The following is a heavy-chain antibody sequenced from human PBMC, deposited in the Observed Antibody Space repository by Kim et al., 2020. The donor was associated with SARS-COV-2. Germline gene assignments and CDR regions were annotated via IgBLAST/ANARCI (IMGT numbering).Heavy chain of an antibody. CDR3: ASRRYDILTGPRFDP. V-gene: IGHV1-3*01. J-gene: IGHJ5*02. Sequence: QKFQGRVTITRDTSASTAYMELSSLRSEDTAVYYCASRRYDILTGPRFDPWGQGTLVTVSS. D-gene: IGHD3-9*01.